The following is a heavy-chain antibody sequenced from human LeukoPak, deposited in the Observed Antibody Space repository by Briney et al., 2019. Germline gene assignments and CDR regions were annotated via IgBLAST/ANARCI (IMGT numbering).Heavy chain of an antibody. D-gene: IGHD2-15*01. CDR1: GGSFIGHY. Sequence: PSETLSLTCAVHGGSFIGHYWSWIRQPSGKGLEWIGEMYHSGSTNYNPSLKSRVTISVDTSKNQFSLRLSSVTAADTAVYFCAQAARIDNYYYGMDVWGQGTTVTVSS. J-gene: IGHJ6*02. CDR3: AQAARIDNYYYGMDV. CDR2: MYHSGST. V-gene: IGHV4-34*01.